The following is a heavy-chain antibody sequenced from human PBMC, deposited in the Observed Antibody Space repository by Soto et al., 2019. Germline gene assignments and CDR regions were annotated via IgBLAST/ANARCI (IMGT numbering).Heavy chain of an antibody. Sequence: PSETLSLTCIVSGGSISSYYWSWIRQPPGKGLEWIGYIYYSGSTNYNPSLKSRVTMSVDTFKNQFSLRLSSVTAADTAVYYCARGWWELLEFYYHGMDVWGQGTTVTVSS. CDR2: IYYSGST. V-gene: IGHV4-59*01. CDR1: GGSISSYY. D-gene: IGHD1-26*01. J-gene: IGHJ6*02. CDR3: ARGWWELLEFYYHGMDV.